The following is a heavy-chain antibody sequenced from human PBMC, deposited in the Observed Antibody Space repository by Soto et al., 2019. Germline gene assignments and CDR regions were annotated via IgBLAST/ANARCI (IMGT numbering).Heavy chain of an antibody. CDR2: MNPINGAT. CDR3: GRGPSPRAPAGGTPYYYAMDV. D-gene: IGHD6-13*01. CDR1: GYDFAAYD. Sequence: ASVKVSCKASGYDFAAYDINWVRQASGQGLEWMGWMNPINGATGSARRFQGRVSMTRNTATGTAYLELTSLRSDDSAVYYCGRGPSPRAPAGGTPYYYAMDVWGQGTTVTVSS. V-gene: IGHV1-8*02. J-gene: IGHJ6*02.